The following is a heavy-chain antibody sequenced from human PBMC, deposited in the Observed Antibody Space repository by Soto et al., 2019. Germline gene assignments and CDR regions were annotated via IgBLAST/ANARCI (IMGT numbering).Heavy chain of an antibody. CDR2: MNPINGAT. CDR3: GRGPSPRAPAGGTPYYYAMDV. D-gene: IGHD6-13*01. CDR1: GYDFAAYD. Sequence: ASVKVSCKASGYDFAAYDINWVRQASGQGLEWMGWMNPINGATGSARRFQGRVSMTRNTATGTAYLELTSLRSDDSAVYYCGRGPSPRAPAGGTPYYYAMDVWGQGTTVTVSS. V-gene: IGHV1-8*02. J-gene: IGHJ6*02.